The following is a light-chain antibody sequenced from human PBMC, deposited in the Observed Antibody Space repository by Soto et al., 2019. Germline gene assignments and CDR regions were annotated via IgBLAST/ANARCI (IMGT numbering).Light chain of an antibody. CDR2: DAS. CDR1: QSISSW. V-gene: IGKV1-5*01. Sequence: ERTEGPASLSGCVAYRYTITCRGSQSISSWLAWYQQKLGRAPRLLIYDASSLESGVPSRFSCSGHGTEFTLTISSVPPDHFAPYYCQQSTTYSSPHFRGGPKV. CDR3: QQSTTYSSPH. J-gene: IGKJ4*01.